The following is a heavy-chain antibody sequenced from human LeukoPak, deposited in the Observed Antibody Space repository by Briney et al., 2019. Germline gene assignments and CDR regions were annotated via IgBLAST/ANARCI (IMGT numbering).Heavy chain of an antibody. CDR1: GFTFSSYC. Sequence: GGSLRLSCAASGFTFSSYCMNWVRQAPGKGLEWVSSISSSSNYIYYADSVKGRFTICRDNAKNSLYLQMNSLRAEDTAVYYCARDLSAGVVVAAASDYWGQGTLVTVSS. CDR3: ARDLSAGVVVAAASDY. CDR2: ISSSSNYI. D-gene: IGHD2-15*01. J-gene: IGHJ4*02. V-gene: IGHV3-21*01.